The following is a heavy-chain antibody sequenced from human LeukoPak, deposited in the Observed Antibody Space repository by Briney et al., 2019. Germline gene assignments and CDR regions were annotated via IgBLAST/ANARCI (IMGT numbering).Heavy chain of an antibody. V-gene: IGHV4-30-4*01. CDR1: GASIGSGDYY. CDR2: IYDSGST. J-gene: IGHJ3*02. D-gene: IGHD2-15*01. CDR3: ARDCSGGSCYGAFDI. Sequence: SETLSLTCTVSGASIGSGDYYWSWIRQPPGKGLEWIGYIYDSGSTYYNPSLKSRITISVDTSENRFSLKLSSVTATDTAVYYCARDCSGGSCYGAFDIWGQGTMVTVSS.